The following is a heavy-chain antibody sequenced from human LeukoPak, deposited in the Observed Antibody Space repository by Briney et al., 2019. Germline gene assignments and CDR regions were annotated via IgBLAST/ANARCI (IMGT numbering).Heavy chain of an antibody. V-gene: IGHV5-10-1*04. CDR2: IDPGDSQA. CDR3: ARLSHYYDSSGYYYMEYYFDY. J-gene: IGHJ4*02. Sequence: GESLKISCQASGYSFTTYLINWVRQMPGKGLEWMGRIDPGDSQANYSPSFQGQVTISADKSISTAYLQWSSLKASDTAMYYCARLSHYYDSSGYYYMEYYFDYWGQGTLVTVSS. CDR1: GYSFTTYL. D-gene: IGHD3-22*01.